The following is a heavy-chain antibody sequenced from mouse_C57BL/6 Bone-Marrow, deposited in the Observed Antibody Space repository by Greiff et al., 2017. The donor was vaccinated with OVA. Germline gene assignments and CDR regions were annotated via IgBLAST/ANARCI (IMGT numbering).Heavy chain of an antibody. Sequence: DVMLVESGGGLVKPGGSLKLSCAASGFTFSSYAMSWVRQTPEKRLEWVATISDGGSYTYYPDNVKGRFTISRDNAKNNLYLQMSHLKSEDTAMYYCARILYYGSTFAYWGQGTLVTVSA. CDR2: ISDGGSYT. J-gene: IGHJ3*01. D-gene: IGHD1-1*01. V-gene: IGHV5-4*03. CDR3: ARILYYGSTFAY. CDR1: GFTFSSYA.